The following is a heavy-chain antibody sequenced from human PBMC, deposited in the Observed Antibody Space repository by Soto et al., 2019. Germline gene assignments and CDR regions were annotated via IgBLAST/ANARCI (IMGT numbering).Heavy chain of an antibody. CDR3: ARTRVGPFFFQAEDGIRDTVPVSAFLLNRSSDL. Sequence: QGLEWMGWISAYNGNTNYAQKLQGRVTMATDTSTSTAYMELRSLRSDDTAVYYCARTRVGPFFFQAEDGIRDTVPVSAFLLNRSSDL. V-gene: IGHV1-18*01. D-gene: IGHD2-15*01. CDR2: ISAYNGNT. J-gene: IGHJ2*01.